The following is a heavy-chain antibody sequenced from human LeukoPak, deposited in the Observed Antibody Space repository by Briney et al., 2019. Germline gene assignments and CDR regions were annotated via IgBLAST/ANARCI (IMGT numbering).Heavy chain of an antibody. D-gene: IGHD2-2*01. CDR2: IWYDGSNK. V-gene: IGHV3-33*06. CDR1: GFTFSSYG. CDR3: AKDSRYCSSTSCYSASDY. Sequence: GGSLRLSCAASGFTFSSYGMHWVRQAPGKGLEWVAVIWYDGSNKYYADSVKGRFTISRDNSKNTLYLQMNSLRAEDTAVYYCAKDSRYCSSTSCYSASDYWGQGTLVTVSS. J-gene: IGHJ4*02.